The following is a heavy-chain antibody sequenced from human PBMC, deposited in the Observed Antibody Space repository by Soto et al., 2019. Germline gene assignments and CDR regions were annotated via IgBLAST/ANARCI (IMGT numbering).Heavy chain of an antibody. CDR2: INQDGSEK. CDR3: AGGVGDAF. J-gene: IGHJ4*02. V-gene: IGHV3-7*04. Sequence: EVHLVESGGGLVQTGGSLRLSCAIFESTVSRDWMNWVRQAPGKGLEWVAHINQDGSEKYYVDSVTGRFTISRDNAKKSLYLQMNSLTPADTAMYYCAGGVGDAFWGQGTLVTVSS. CDR1: ESTVSRDW. D-gene: IGHD1-26*01.